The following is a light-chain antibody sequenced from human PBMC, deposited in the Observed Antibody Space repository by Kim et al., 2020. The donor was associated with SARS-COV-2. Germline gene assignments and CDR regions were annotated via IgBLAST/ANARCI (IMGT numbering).Light chain of an antibody. V-gene: IGLV4-69*01. CDR2: LNSDGSH. CDR3: QTWGTGCVV. J-gene: IGLJ2*01. Sequence: ASVKLTGTRSSGHSSYAIAWHQQQPEKGPRYLMKLNSDGSHSKGDGIPDRFSGSSSGAERYLTISSLQSEDEADYYCQTWGTGCVVFGGGTQLTVL. CDR1: SGHSSYA.